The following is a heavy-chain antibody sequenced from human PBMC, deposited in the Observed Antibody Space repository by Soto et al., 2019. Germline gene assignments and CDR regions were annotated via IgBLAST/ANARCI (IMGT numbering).Heavy chain of an antibody. CDR2: ISYDGDLK. CDR1: GFTFSSHG. V-gene: IGHV3-30*18. Sequence: QVQLVESGGGVVQPGRSLRLSCAASGFTFSSHGMHWVRQAPGKGLEWVAVISYDGDLKYYADSVKGRFTISRDNSKNPPYIQMNSLRTEDTAVEYCAKDPSRQVMILDHWGQGALVTVSS. J-gene: IGHJ4*02. CDR3: AKDPSRQVMILDH. D-gene: IGHD3-16*01.